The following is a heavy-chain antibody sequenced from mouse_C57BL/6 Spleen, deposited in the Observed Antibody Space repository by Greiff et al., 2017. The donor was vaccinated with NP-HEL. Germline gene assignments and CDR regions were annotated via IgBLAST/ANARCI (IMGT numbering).Heavy chain of an antibody. CDR1: GYSITSGYY. V-gene: IGHV3-6*01. J-gene: IGHJ3*01. D-gene: IGHD2-2*01. CDR2: ISYDGSN. CDR3: ASIYYGYDGFAY. Sequence: ESGPGLVKPSQSLSLTCSVTGYSITSGYYWNWLRQFPGNKLEWMGYISYDGSNNYNPSLKNRISITRDTSKNQFFLKLNSVTTEDTATYYCASIYYGYDGFAYWGQGTLVTVSA.